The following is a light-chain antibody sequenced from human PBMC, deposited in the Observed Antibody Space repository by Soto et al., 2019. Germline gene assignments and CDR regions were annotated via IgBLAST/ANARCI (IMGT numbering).Light chain of an antibody. CDR2: AAS. CDR1: QSISSN. CDR3: QQYNDWPLT. J-gene: IGKJ1*01. Sequence: EIVMTQSPATLSVSPGERAALSCRASQSISSNLAWYQQKPGQAPRLLIFAASTRATGIPARFSGSASGTEFTLAISSLPSEDFAVYYCQQYNDWPLTFGQGTKVEIK. V-gene: IGKV3-15*01.